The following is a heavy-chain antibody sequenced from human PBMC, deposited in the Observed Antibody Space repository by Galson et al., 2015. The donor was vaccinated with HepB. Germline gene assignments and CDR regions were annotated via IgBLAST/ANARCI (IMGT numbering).Heavy chain of an antibody. V-gene: IGHV3-48*04. Sequence: SLRLSCAASGFIFSSYSMNWVRQAPGKGLEWVSYISSTSSTIYYADSVKGRFTISRDNAKNSLNLQMNSLRAEDTAVYYCASAQWLRALDIWGQGATVTVSS. CDR2: ISSTSSTI. D-gene: IGHD6-19*01. CDR1: GFIFSSYS. CDR3: ASAQWLRALDI. J-gene: IGHJ3*02.